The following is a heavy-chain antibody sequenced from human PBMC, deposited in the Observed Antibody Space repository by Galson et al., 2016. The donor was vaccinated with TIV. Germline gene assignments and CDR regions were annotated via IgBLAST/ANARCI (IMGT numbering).Heavy chain of an antibody. V-gene: IGHV3-7*01. CDR3: FIGHYSDS. J-gene: IGHJ4*02. D-gene: IGHD3-16*02. Sequence: SLRLSCAASGFAFRSFWMSWVRQAPGKGLEWVANIEEDGSETYYVDSVKGRFTISRDNAKNSLHLQMNSLRAKDTAVYYCFIGHYSDSWGQGTLVTVSS. CDR1: GFAFRSFW. CDR2: IEEDGSET.